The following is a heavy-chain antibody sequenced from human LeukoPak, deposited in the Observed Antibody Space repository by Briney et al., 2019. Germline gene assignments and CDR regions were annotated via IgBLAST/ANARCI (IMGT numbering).Heavy chain of an antibody. CDR1: GGSISSYY. CDR2: IYYSGST. Sequence: PSVTLSLTCTVSGGSISSYYWSWIRQPPGKGLEWIGYIYYSGSTNYNPSLKSRVTISVDTSKNQFSLKLSSVTAADTAVYYCARHRSPFFYGSGSGDFDYWGQGTLVTVSS. J-gene: IGHJ4*02. CDR3: ARHRSPFFYGSGSGDFDY. V-gene: IGHV4-59*08. D-gene: IGHD3-10*01.